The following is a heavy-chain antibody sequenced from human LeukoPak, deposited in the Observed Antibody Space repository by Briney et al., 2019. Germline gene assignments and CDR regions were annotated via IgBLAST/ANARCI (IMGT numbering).Heavy chain of an antibody. CDR1: GFTFSSYG. D-gene: IGHD3-10*01. Sequence: PGGSLRLSCAASGFTFSSYGMHWVRQAPGKGLEWVAFIRYDGSNKYYADSVKGRFTISRDNAKNSLYLQMNSLRAEDTAVYYCARPTHAMVRGAFDYWGQGTLVTVSS. CDR3: ARPTHAMVRGAFDY. CDR2: IRYDGSNK. V-gene: IGHV3-30*02. J-gene: IGHJ4*02.